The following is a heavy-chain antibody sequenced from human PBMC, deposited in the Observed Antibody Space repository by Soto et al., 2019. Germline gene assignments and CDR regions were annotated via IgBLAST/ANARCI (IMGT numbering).Heavy chain of an antibody. V-gene: IGHV3-74*01. CDR3: ARGFGEVGSTAAFDI. D-gene: IGHD1-26*01. CDR2: IHNDGSRT. CDR1: GFSFSSFW. Sequence: GGSLRLSCAASGFSFSSFWMHWARQAPGKGLVWVAHIHNDGSRTSYADSVKGRFTISRDNAKNTLYLQMNSLRAEDTAMYYCARGFGEVGSTAAFDIWGQGTMVTVSS. J-gene: IGHJ3*02.